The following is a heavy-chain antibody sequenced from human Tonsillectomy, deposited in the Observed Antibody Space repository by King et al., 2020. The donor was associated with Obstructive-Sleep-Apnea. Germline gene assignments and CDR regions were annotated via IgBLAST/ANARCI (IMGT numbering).Heavy chain of an antibody. CDR2: ISGSGGSA. CDR1: GFSFSNNA. J-gene: IGHJ6*02. V-gene: IGHV3-23*04. Sequence: VQLVESGGGLVQPGGSLRLSCAASGFSFSNNAMSWVRQAPGKGLEWVSAISGSGGSAHYADSVKGRFTISRDNSKNTLFLQMNTLRAEDTAVDYCAKDDYYYYGMDVWGQGTTVTVSS. CDR3: AKDDYYYYGMDV.